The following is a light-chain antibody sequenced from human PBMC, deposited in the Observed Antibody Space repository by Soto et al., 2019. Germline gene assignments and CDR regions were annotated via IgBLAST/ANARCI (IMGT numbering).Light chain of an antibody. Sequence: EIVLTQSPGTLSLSPGERATLSCMASQSVPSNFLAWYQQKPGQAPILVIYGVSRRATGIPDRFSGSGSETDFTLTISRLEPEDVAVYYCQQYDSSWTFGQGTKVEIK. V-gene: IGKV3-20*01. CDR1: QSVPSNF. J-gene: IGKJ1*01. CDR2: GVS. CDR3: QQYDSSWT.